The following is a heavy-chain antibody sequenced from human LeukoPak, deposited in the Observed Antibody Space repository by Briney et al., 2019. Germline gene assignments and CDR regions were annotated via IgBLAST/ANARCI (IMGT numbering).Heavy chain of an antibody. V-gene: IGHV4-30-2*01. D-gene: IGHD2-2*01. J-gene: IGHJ6*03. CDR3: ARGVGVLFGRYYYYMDV. CDR1: GGSISSGGYY. CDR2: IYHSGST. Sequence: SQTLSLTCTVSGGSISSGGYYWSWIRQPPGKGLEWIGYIYHSGSTYYNPSLKSRVTISVDRSKNQFSLKLSSVTAADTAVYYCARGVGVLFGRYYYYMDVWGKGTTVTVSS.